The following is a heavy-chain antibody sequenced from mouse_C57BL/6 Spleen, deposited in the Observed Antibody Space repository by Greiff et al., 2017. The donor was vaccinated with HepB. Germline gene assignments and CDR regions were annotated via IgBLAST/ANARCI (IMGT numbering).Heavy chain of an antibody. CDR2: IDPSDSYT. CDR3: AGRETAQATGYAMDY. J-gene: IGHJ4*01. CDR1: GYTFTSYW. V-gene: IGHV1-50*01. D-gene: IGHD3-2*02. Sequence: QVQLQQPGAELVKPGASVKLSCKASGYTFTSYWMQWVKQRPGQGLEWIGEIDPSDSYTNYNQKFKGKATLTVDTSSSTAYMQLSSLTSEDSAVYYCAGRETAQATGYAMDYWGQGTSVTVSS.